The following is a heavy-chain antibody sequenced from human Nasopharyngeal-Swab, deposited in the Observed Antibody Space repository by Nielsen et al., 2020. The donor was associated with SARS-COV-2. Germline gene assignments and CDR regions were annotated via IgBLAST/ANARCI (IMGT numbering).Heavy chain of an antibody. J-gene: IGHJ5*02. CDR2: INHSGST. V-gene: IGHV4-34*01. CDR3: ARMIVGAPRWFDP. CDR1: CGCFSGYY. Sequence: SGTLSLPPAVYCGCFSGYYWSWVRQPPGKGLEWIGEINHSGSTNYNPSLKSRVTISVDTSKNQFSLKLSSVTAADTAVYYCARMIVGAPRWFDPWGQGALVTVSS. D-gene: IGHD1-26*01.